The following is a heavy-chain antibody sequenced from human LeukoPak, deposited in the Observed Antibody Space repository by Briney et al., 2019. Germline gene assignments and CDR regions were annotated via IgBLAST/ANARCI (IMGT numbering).Heavy chain of an antibody. D-gene: IGHD3-10*01. J-gene: IGHJ3*02. CDR3: ARYPTYYYGSGSYYGGVDAFDI. CDR1: GGSFSGYY. CDR2: INHSGST. Sequence: SETLSLTCAVYGGSFSGYYWSWIRQPPGKGLEWIGEINHSGSTNYNPSLKSRVTISVDTSKNQFSLKLSSVTAADTAVYYCARYPTYYYGSGSYYGGVDAFDIWGQGTMVTVSS. V-gene: IGHV4-34*01.